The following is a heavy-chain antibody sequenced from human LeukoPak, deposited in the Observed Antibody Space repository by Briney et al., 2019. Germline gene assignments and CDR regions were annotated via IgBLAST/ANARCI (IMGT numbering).Heavy chain of an antibody. CDR1: GFTFSSYA. Sequence: GGSLRLSCAASGFTFSSYAMSWVRQAPGKGLEWVSAISGSGGSTYYADSVKGRFTISRDNSKNTLYLQMNSLRAEDTAVYYCANTHPYDFWSGYYEGVFDYWGQGTLVTVSS. J-gene: IGHJ4*02. D-gene: IGHD3-3*01. V-gene: IGHV3-23*01. CDR3: ANTHPYDFWSGYYEGVFDY. CDR2: ISGSGGST.